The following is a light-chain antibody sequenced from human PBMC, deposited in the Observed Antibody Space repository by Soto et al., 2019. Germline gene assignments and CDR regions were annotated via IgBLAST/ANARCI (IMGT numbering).Light chain of an antibody. V-gene: IGKV3-20*01. J-gene: IGKJ1*01. CDR1: QSVSSSY. CDR3: QQYAGSPWT. Sequence: EIVLTQSPGTLSLSPGERATLSCRASQSVSSSYLAWYQQNPGQAPRLLIYGASSRATGIPDRFSGSGSGTDFTLTISRLEPEDFAVYYCQQYAGSPWTFGQGAKVELK. CDR2: GAS.